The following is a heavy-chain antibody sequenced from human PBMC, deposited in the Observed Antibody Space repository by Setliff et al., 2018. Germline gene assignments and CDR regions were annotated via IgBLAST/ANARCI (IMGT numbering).Heavy chain of an antibody. CDR1: GGSISSGSDY. V-gene: IGHV4-61*02. CDR2: MYGNS. Sequence: SETLSLTCSVSGGSISSGSDYWTWIRQPAGKGLEWIGRMYGNSNYNPSLKSRVTMSIDTSKNKFSLKLSSVTAADTAVYYCARGPGAATGEGFDIWGQGTMVTVSS. CDR3: ARGPGAATGEGFDI. J-gene: IGHJ3*02. D-gene: IGHD7-27*01.